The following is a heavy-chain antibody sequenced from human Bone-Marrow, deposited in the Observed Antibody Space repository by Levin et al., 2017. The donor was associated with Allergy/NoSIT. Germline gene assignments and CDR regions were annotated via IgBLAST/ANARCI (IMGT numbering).Heavy chain of an antibody. CDR2: ISSSSSYI. J-gene: IGHJ6*02. CDR1: GFTFSSYS. D-gene: IGHD2-15*01. V-gene: IGHV3-21*01. CDR3: ARDDVAGYCSGGSCYSFSGGGMDV. Sequence: GESLKISCAASGFTFSSYSMNWVRQAPGKGLEWVSSISSSSSYIYYADSVKGRFTISRDNAKNSLYLQMNSLRAEDTAVYYCARDDVAGYCSGGSCYSFSGGGMDVWGQGTTVTVSS.